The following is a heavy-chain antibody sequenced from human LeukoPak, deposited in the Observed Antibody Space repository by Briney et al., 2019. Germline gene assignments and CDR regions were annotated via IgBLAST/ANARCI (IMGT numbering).Heavy chain of an antibody. D-gene: IGHD4-23*01. J-gene: IGHJ4*02. CDR3: ARDRDDGGFEY. Sequence: PGGSLRLSCAASGFSFSNYWMSWVRQAPEKGPEWVANVKEDGRVKQYMDSVKGRFTISRDNAKNSLYLQMNSLRVEDTAVYYCARDRDDGGFEYWGQGSLVTVSS. CDR1: GFSFSNYW. CDR2: VKEDGRVK. V-gene: IGHV3-7*01.